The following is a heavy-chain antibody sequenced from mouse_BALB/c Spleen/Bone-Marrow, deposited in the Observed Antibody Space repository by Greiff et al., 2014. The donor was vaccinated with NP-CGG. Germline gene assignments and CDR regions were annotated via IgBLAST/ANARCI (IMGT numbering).Heavy chain of an antibody. CDR2: IWSGGST. V-gene: IGHV2-2*02. CDR1: GFSLTSYG. CDR3: ARESFAY. Sequence: VHLVESGPGLVQPSQSLSITCTVSGFSLTSYGVHWVRQSPGKGLEWLGVIWSGGSTDYNAAFISRLSISKDNSESQVFFKMNSLQANDTAIHYCARESFAYWGQGTLVTVSA. J-gene: IGHJ3*01. D-gene: IGHD1-3*01.